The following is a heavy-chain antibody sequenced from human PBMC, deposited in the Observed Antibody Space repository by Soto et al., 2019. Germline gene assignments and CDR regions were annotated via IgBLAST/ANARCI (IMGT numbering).Heavy chain of an antibody. Sequence: QVQLVESGGGVVQPGRSLRLSCAASGFTFSSYAMHWVRQAPGKGLEWVAVISYDGSNKYYEDSVKGRFTISRDNSKNTLYLQMNSLRAEDTAVYYCARDDGYSYGYLAYWGQGTLVTVSS. CDR1: GFTFSSYA. D-gene: IGHD5-18*01. V-gene: IGHV3-30-3*01. CDR3: ARDDGYSYGYLAY. CDR2: ISYDGSNK. J-gene: IGHJ4*02.